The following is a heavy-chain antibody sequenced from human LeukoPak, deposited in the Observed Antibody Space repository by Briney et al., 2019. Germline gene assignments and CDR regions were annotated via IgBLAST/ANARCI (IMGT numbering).Heavy chain of an antibody. D-gene: IGHD1-26*01. CDR3: ARVARYSYLGTTGYYYMDV. Sequence: SETLSLTCAAYGGSFSGYYWSWIRQPPGKGLEWIGEINHSGSTNYNPSLKSRVTISVDTSKNQFSLKLSSVTAADTAVYYCARVARYSYLGTTGYYYMDVWGKGTTVTVSS. V-gene: IGHV4-34*01. CDR2: INHSGST. J-gene: IGHJ6*03. CDR1: GGSFSGYY.